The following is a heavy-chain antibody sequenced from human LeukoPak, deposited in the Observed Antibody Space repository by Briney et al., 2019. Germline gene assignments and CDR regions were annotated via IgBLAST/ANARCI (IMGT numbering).Heavy chain of an antibody. CDR3: AKGHLGKIFGVVTDY. CDR2: ISGSGGNA. V-gene: IGHV3-23*01. D-gene: IGHD3-3*01. J-gene: IGHJ4*02. CDR1: GFTFSSYA. Sequence: GGSLRLSCAASGFTFSSYAMSWVRQAPGKGLEWVSAISGSGGNAYYADSVKGRLTISRDNSKNTLYLQMNSLRAEDTAVYYCAKGHLGKIFGVVTDYWGQGTLVTVSS.